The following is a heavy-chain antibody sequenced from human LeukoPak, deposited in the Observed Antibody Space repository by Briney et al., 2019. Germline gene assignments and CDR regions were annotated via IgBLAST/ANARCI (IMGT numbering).Heavy chain of an antibody. J-gene: IGHJ6*02. D-gene: IGHD3-22*01. CDR3: ARDYDSSGYYRDDYYYYGMDV. CDR1: GGTFSSYA. V-gene: IGHV1-69*04. CDR2: IIPILGIA. Sequence: ASVKVSCKASGGTFSSYAIRWVRQAPGQGLEWMGRIIPILGIANYAQKFQGRVTITADKSTSTAYMELSSLRSEDTAVYYCARDYDSSGYYRDDYYYYGMDVWGQGTTVTVSS.